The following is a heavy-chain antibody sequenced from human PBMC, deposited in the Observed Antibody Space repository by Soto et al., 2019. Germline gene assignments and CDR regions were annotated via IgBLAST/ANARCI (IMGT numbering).Heavy chain of an antibody. V-gene: IGHV3-30*18. J-gene: IGHJ6*02. CDR1: GFTFSSYG. CDR2: ISYDGSNK. Sequence: QVQLVESGGGVVQPGRSLRLSCAASGFTFSSYGMHWVRQAPGKGLEWVAVISYDGSNKYYADSVEGRFTISRDNSXXTLYEQMSSVRAEETAVDYCAKGEGGEWGAYGMDVWGQGTTVTVSS. CDR3: AKGEGGEWGAYGMDV. D-gene: IGHD3-16*01.